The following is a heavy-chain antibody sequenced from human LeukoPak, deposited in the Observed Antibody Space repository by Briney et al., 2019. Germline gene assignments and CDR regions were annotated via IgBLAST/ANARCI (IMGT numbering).Heavy chain of an antibody. V-gene: IGHV6-1*01. CDR3: AREGTMVRGVMNHFDY. CDR2: TLYRSKWYN. CDR1: GDSVSSNNAA. D-gene: IGHD3-10*01. J-gene: IGHJ4*02. Sequence: SQTLSLTCAISGDSVSSNNAAWNWIRQSPSRGLEWLGRTLYRSKWYNDYAVSVKGRITISPDTSKNQFSLRLNPVTPEDTAVYYCAREGTMVRGVMNHFDYWGQGTLVTVSS.